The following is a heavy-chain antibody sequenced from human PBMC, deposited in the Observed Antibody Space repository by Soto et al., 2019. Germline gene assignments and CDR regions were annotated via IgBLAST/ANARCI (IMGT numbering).Heavy chain of an antibody. V-gene: IGHV3-33*01. Sequence: PGGSLRLSCEASGLTFSGFGMHWVRQAPGKGLEWVAIIWFDVSKAYYADSVEGRFTISRDNYKSTLYLQMNSLRAEDTAVYYCERKEAARILDIWGQGTMVTVSS. CDR3: ERKEAARILDI. CDR2: IWFDVSKA. J-gene: IGHJ3*02. D-gene: IGHD6-6*01. CDR1: GLTFSGFG.